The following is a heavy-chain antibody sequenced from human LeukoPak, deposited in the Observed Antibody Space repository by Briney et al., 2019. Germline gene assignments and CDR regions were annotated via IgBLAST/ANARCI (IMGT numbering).Heavy chain of an antibody. D-gene: IGHD6-19*01. CDR2: INHSGST. V-gene: IGHV4-34*01. CDR1: GGSFSGYY. CDR3: ARGSSGWSD. J-gene: IGHJ4*02. Sequence: SETLSLTCAVYGGSFSGYYWSWIRQPPGKGLEWIGEINHSGSTNYNPSLKSRVTISVDTSKNQFSLKLRSVTAAEMAVYCCARGSSGWSDWGQGTLVTVSS.